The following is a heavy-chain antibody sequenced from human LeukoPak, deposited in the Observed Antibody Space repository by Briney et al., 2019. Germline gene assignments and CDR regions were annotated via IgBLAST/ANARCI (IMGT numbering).Heavy chain of an antibody. V-gene: IGHV6-1*01. CDR2: TYYRSKWYN. CDR3: AREIYAYCSGASCYGFVY. Sequence: SQTLSLTCAISGDRVSSNSAAWDWIWQSPSRGLEWLGRTYYRSKWYNDYAVSVKSRITINPDTSKNQFSLQLTSVTPEDTAVYYCAREIYAYCSGASCYGFVYWGQGTLVTVSS. CDR1: GDRVSSNSAA. D-gene: IGHD2-2*01. J-gene: IGHJ4*02.